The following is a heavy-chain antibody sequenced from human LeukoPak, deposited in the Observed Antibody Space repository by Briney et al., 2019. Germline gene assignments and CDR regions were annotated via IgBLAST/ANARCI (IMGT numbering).Heavy chain of an antibody. D-gene: IGHD6-19*01. CDR3: ARGRYSSCWYLDY. Sequence: GGSLRLSCAASGFTVSSNYMSWVRQAPGKGLEWVSVIYSGGSTYYADSVKGRFTISRDNSKNTLYLQMNSLRAEDTAVYYCARGRYSSCWYLDYWGQGTLVTVSS. V-gene: IGHV3-53*05. J-gene: IGHJ4*02. CDR2: IYSGGST. CDR1: GFTVSSNY.